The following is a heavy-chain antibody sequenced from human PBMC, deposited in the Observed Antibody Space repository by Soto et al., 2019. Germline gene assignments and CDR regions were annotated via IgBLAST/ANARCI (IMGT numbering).Heavy chain of an antibody. J-gene: IGHJ4*02. CDR1: GFTFSSYS. V-gene: IGHV3-21*01. CDR3: ARAGVGLTFGGVIPY. CDR2: ISSSSSYI. D-gene: IGHD3-16*01. Sequence: PGGSLRLSCAASGFTFSSYSMNWVRQAPGKGLEWVSSISSSSSYIYYADSVKGRFTISRDNAKNSLYLQMNSLRAEDTAVYYCARAGVGLTFGGVIPYWGQGTLVTVSS.